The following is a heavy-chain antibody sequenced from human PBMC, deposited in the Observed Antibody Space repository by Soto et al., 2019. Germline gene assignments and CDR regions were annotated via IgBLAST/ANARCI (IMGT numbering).Heavy chain of an antibody. CDR2: IYYSGST. V-gene: IGHV4-59*01. CDR3: ARGLYGYSSSWYYFDY. D-gene: IGHD6-13*01. Sequence: SATLSLTCTVSGGSISSYYWSWIRQPPGKGLEWIGYIYYSGSTNYNPSLKSRVTISVDTSKNQFSLKLSSVTAADTAVYYCARGLYGYSSSWYYFDYWGQGTLVTVSS. CDR1: GGSISSYY. J-gene: IGHJ4*02.